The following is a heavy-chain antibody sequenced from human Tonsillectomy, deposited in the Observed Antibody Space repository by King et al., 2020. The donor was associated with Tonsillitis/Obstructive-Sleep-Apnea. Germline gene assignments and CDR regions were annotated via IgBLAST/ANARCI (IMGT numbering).Heavy chain of an antibody. CDR3: TTLSTTHDY. V-gene: IGHV3-15*01. CDR2: IKPKSNGETT. Sequence: VQLVESGGGLVKPGGSLRLSCQASGFTPSTAGMSWFRQAPGKGLDWFAGIKPKSNGETTDYAAPVKGRFTISRDDSKNTLYLQMNSLKTEDTAVYYCTTLSTTHDYWGQGTLVTVSS. D-gene: IGHD1-1*01. J-gene: IGHJ4*02. CDR1: GFTPSTAG.